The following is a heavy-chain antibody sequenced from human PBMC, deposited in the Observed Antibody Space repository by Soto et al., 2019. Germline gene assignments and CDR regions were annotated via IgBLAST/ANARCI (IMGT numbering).Heavy chain of an antibody. CDR3: ARTQQPERGYGPYYYMDV. J-gene: IGHJ6*03. D-gene: IGHD5-12*01. CDR1: GYTFTSYG. CDR2: ISAYNGNT. V-gene: IGHV1-18*01. Sequence: QVPLVQSGAEVKKPGASVKVSCKASGYTFTSYGISWVRQAPGQGLEWMGWISAYNGNTNYARKLQGRVTMTTDTSTSTAYMELRSLRSDDTAVYYCARTQQPERGYGPYYYMDVWGKGTTVTVSS.